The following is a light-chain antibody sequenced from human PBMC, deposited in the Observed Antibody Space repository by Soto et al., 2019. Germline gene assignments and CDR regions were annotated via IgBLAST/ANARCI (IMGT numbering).Light chain of an antibody. CDR3: KQYGSSPWT. CDR1: QSLGTW. CDR2: DSS. J-gene: IGKJ1*01. V-gene: IGKV1-5*01. Sequence: DIQMTESPPTRSASVRERVTITCRARQSLGTWLAWYPQQPGKANKLLIYDSSSLESGVPSRFSGSGSGTEFTLTISSLQPDDFATYYWKQYGSSPWTVREGTKVDIK.